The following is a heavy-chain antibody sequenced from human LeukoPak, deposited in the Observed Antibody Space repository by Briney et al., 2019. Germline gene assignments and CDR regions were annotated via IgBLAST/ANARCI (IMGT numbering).Heavy chain of an antibody. V-gene: IGHV3-53*01. CDR3: ARRAGAYSHPYEY. Sequence: GGSLRLSCTVSGFTVSSNSMSWVRQAPGKGLEWVSFIYSDNTHYSDSVKGRFTISTDNSKNTLYLQMNSLRAEDTAVYYCARRAGAYSHPYEYWGQGTLVTVSS. J-gene: IGHJ4*02. D-gene: IGHD4/OR15-4a*01. CDR2: IYSDNT. CDR1: GFTVSSNS.